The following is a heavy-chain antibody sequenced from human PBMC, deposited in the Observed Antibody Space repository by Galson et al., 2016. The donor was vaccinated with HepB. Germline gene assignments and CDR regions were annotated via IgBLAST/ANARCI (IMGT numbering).Heavy chain of an antibody. V-gene: IGHV3-53*01. CDR2: IFGRGNT. Sequence: SLRLSCAAAGFTVSDNHVTWIRQAPGKGLECVAVIFGRGNTYYADYVEGRFTISRDNARNTVYLQMNSLRTEDTAVYYCAGYGGNSVWGQGTLVTVSS. CDR3: AGYGGNSV. D-gene: IGHD4-23*01. CDR1: GFTVSDNH. J-gene: IGHJ4*02.